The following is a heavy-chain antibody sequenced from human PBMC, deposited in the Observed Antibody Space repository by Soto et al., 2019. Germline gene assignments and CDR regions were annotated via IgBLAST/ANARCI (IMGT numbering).Heavy chain of an antibody. V-gene: IGHV4-61*01. CDR2: IYYSGST. J-gene: IGHJ4*02. D-gene: IGHD6-19*01. CDR1: GGSVSSGSYD. CDR3: ARLSSGEGYFDY. Sequence: SETLSLTCTVSGGSVSSGSYDWSLIRQPPGKGLEWIGYIYYSGSTNYNPSLKSRVTISVDTSKNQFSLKLSSVTAADTAVYYCARLSSGEGYFDYWGQGTLVTVSS.